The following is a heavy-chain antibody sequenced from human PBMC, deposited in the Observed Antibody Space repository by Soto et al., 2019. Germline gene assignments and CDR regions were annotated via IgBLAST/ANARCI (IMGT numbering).Heavy chain of an antibody. CDR3: ARGRVGTAYFDY. CDR2: ITTRSDTI. Sequence: EVQLVESGGGLAQPGGSLRLSCTASGFTFSYNSMNWVRQAPGKGLEWISYITTRSDTIHYADSVKGRFTISRDNAKSLLYLQMNSLRDEDTAVYYCARGRVGTAYFDYWGQGALVTVSS. J-gene: IGHJ4*02. D-gene: IGHD2-21*02. CDR1: GFTFSYNS. V-gene: IGHV3-48*02.